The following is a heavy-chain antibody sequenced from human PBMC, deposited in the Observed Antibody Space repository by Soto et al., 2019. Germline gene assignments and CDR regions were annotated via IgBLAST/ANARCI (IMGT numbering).Heavy chain of an antibody. Sequence: QEQLVQSGAEVKKPGASVKVSCKASGYAFTGYYLHWIRQAPGQGLEWMGWMRPNSGGANYAQKFLGRVSMTRDTSISTFYMELSRLRFDDTAVYYCARDPHEGVYDYWGQGTLVTVSS. CDR2: MRPNSGGA. J-gene: IGHJ4*02. CDR3: ARDPHEGVYDY. D-gene: IGHD3-16*01. CDR1: GYAFTGYY. V-gene: IGHV1-2*02.